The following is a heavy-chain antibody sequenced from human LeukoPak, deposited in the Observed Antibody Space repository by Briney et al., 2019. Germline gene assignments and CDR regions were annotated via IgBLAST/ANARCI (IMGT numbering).Heavy chain of an antibody. CDR3: ARDFSGGYSYGDYYFDY. CDR2: ISSSSSYI. V-gene: IGHV3-21*01. Sequence: GGSLRLSCAASGFTFSSYSMNWVRQAPGKGLEWVSSISSSSSYIYYADSVKGHFTISRDNDKNSLYLQMNSLRAEDTAVYYCARDFSGGYSYGDYYFDYWGQGTLVTVSS. J-gene: IGHJ4*02. CDR1: GFTFSSYS. D-gene: IGHD5-18*01.